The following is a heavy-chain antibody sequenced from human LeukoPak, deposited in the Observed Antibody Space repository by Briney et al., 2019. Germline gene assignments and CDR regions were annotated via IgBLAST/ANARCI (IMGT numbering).Heavy chain of an antibody. CDR3: ARVQTYYYDSSGYYPWWYFDL. Sequence: ASVKVSCTASGYTFTSYYMHWVRQAPGQGLEWMGIINPSGGSTSYAQKFQGRVTMTRDMSTSTVYMELSSLRSEDTAVYYCARVQTYYYDSSGYYPWWYFDLWGRGTLVTVSS. CDR1: GYTFTSYY. CDR2: INPSGGST. D-gene: IGHD3-22*01. J-gene: IGHJ2*01. V-gene: IGHV1-46*01.